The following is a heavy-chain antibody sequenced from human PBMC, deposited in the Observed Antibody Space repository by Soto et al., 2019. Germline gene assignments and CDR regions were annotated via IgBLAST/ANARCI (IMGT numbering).Heavy chain of an antibody. V-gene: IGHV4-34*01. J-gene: IGHJ5*02. CDR2: INHSGST. Sequence: SETLSLTCAVYGGSFSGYYWSWIRQPPGKGLEWIGEINHSGSTNYNPSLKSRVTISVDTSKNQFSLKLSSVTAADTAVYYCARKWRGLGVTIFGVVSSFDPWGQGTLVTVSS. CDR1: GGSFSGYY. CDR3: ARKWRGLGVTIFGVVSSFDP. D-gene: IGHD3-3*01.